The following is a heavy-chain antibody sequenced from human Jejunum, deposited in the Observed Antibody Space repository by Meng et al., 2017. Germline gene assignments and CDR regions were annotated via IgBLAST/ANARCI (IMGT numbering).Heavy chain of an antibody. CDR3: ARDYSGTSYRYSDY. CDR1: GYTFTSYG. CDR2: ISVYHCNT. D-gene: IGHD1-26*01. Sequence: QFQLVQSGAEVKNPGASVKVCCKTSGYTFTSYGISWVRQAPGQGLEWMGWISVYHCNTNYVQKLQGRVTMTTDTSTSTAYMELRSLRSDDTAVYFCARDYSGTSYRYSDYWGQGTLVTVSS. V-gene: IGHV1-18*01. J-gene: IGHJ4*02.